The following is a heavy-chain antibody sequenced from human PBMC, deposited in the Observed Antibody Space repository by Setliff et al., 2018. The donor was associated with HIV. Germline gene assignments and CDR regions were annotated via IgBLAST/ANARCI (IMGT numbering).Heavy chain of an antibody. CDR3: ARDHCSSSGCYEYSYYGMDV. Sequence: GASVKVSCKASGGTFSSYAISWVRQAPGQGLEWMGWISAYNGYTNYAQNLQGRVTMTTDTSTSTAYMELRSLRSDDTAVYYCARDHCSSSGCYEYSYYGMDVWGQGTTVTVSS. D-gene: IGHD2-2*01. CDR1: GGTFSSYA. CDR2: ISAYNGYT. V-gene: IGHV1-18*01. J-gene: IGHJ6*02.